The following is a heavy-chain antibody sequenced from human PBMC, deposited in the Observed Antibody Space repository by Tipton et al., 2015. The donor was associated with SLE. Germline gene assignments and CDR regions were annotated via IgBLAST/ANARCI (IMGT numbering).Heavy chain of an antibody. CDR2: INPKSGGT. J-gene: IGHJ3*02. CDR1: GYTFTDYH. Sequence: QLVQSGAEVKKPGASVKVSCKASGYTFTDYHIHWVRRAPGQGLEWMGWINPKSGGTNYVQKFQGRVTVTRDSSISTAYMQLSSLRSDDTAVYYCARGSYDFWSRYFDAFDIWGQGTMVSVSS. V-gene: IGHV1-2*02. CDR3: ARGSYDFWSRYFDAFDI. D-gene: IGHD3-3*01.